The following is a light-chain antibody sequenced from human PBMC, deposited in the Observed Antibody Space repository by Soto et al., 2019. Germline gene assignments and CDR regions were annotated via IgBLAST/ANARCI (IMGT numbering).Light chain of an antibody. V-gene: IGKV1-5*01. CDR2: DAS. CDR3: QHYSTYPYT. J-gene: IGKJ2*01. Sequence: DIQMTQSPSTLSASVGDRIVITCRASQSINEWLAWYQQKPGKAPTLLISDASNLESGVPSRFSGSGSGTEFTLTINSLQPDDFATYFRQHYSTYPYTFGQGTKLEMK. CDR1: QSINEW.